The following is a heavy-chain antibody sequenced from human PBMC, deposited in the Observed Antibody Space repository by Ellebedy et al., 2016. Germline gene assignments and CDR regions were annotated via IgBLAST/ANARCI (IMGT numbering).Heavy chain of an antibody. CDR1: GFTFSSYG. J-gene: IGHJ5*02. V-gene: IGHV3-33*01. CDR3: ARSAVGYSSGWPDH. CDR2: IWYDGSNK. D-gene: IGHD6-19*01. Sequence: GGSLRLSCAASGFTFSSYGMHWVRQAPGKGLEWVAVIWYDGSNKYYADSVKGRFTISRDNSKNTLYLQMNSLRAEDTAVYYCARSAVGYSSGWPDHWGQGTLVTVSS.